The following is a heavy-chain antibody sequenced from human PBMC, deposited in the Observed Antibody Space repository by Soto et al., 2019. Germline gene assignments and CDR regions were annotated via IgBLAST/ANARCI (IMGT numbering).Heavy chain of an antibody. V-gene: IGHV4-34*01. J-gene: IGHJ4*02. Sequence: QVQLQQWGAGLLKPSETLSLTCAVYGGSFSGYYWSWIRQPPGKGLEWIGEINHSGSTNYNPSLNSRVTISVDTSKNQFSLRLSSVTAADTAVYYCARARAWGSYRLYYFDYWGQGTLVTVSS. D-gene: IGHD3-16*02. CDR1: GGSFSGYY. CDR2: INHSGST. CDR3: ARARAWGSYRLYYFDY.